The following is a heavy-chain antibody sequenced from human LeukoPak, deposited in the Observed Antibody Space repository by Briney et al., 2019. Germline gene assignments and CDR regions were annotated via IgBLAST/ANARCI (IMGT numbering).Heavy chain of an antibody. V-gene: IGHV4-61*01. J-gene: IGHJ4*02. D-gene: IGHD6-13*01. CDR2: ISDSGGS. CDR3: ARVPAAGKGPDY. Sequence: SETLSLTCSVSGGSVSSGISYWSWIRQPPGQELEWIAYISDSGGSDYNPSIRGRVTISVDTSKNQYFLRLTSVAAADAAVYYCARVPAAGKGPDYWGQGTLVTVS. CDR1: GGSVSSGISY.